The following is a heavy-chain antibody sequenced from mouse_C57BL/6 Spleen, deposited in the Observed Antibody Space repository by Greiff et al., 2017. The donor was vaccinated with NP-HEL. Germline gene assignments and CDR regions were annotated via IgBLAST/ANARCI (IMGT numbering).Heavy chain of an antibody. CDR1: GFTFSDYG. J-gene: IGHJ4*01. V-gene: IGHV5-17*01. D-gene: IGHD1-1*01. CDR2: ISSGSSTI. Sequence: EVKLVESGGGLVKPGGSLKLSCAASGFTFSDYGMHWVRQAPEKGLEWVAYISSGSSTIYYADTVKGRATISGDKAKNNLFLQMTRLGSEDTAMYYCARQRDYYGSSFYAMDYWGQGTSVTVSS. CDR3: ARQRDYYGSSFYAMDY.